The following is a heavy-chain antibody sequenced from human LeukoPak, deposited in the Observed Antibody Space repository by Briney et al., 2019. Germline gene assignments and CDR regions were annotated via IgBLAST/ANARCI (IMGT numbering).Heavy chain of an antibody. CDR1: GGSISSDY. D-gene: IGHD3-22*01. Sequence: LETLSLTCTVSGGSISSDYWSWIRQPPGQGLEWIGYIYYSGSTNYNPSLKSRVTISVDTSKNQFSLKLSSVTAADTAAYYCAGGYYDGSGYLISYNWFDPWGERTLVTVP. CDR2: IYYSGST. V-gene: IGHV4-59*01. CDR3: AGGYYDGSGYLISYNWFDP. J-gene: IGHJ5*02.